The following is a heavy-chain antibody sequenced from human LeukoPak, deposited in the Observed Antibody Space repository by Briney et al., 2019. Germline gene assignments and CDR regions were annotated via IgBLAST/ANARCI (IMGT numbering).Heavy chain of an antibody. CDR2: ISAYNGNT. CDR3: ARVAGSTFWSGYMGGNWFDP. Sequence: ASVKASCKASGYTFTSYGISWVRQAPGQGLEWMGWISAYNGNTNYAQKLQGRVTMTTDTSTSTAYMELRSLRSDDTAVYYCARVAGSTFWSGYMGGNWFDPWGQGTLVTVSS. J-gene: IGHJ5*02. V-gene: IGHV1-18*01. D-gene: IGHD3-3*01. CDR1: GYTFTSYG.